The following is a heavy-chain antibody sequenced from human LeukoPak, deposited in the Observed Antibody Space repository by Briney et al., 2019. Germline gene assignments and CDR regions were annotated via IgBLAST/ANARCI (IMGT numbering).Heavy chain of an antibody. CDR2: ISSSSYT. J-gene: IGHJ5*02. Sequence: GGSLRLSCAASGFTFSSYSMNWVRQAPGKGLEWVSSISSSSYTYYADSVKGRFTISRDNAKNSLYLQMNSLRAEDTAVYYCARDESHYYDSSGYYPWGQGTLVTVSS. CDR3: ARDESHYYDSSGYYP. CDR1: GFTFSSYS. V-gene: IGHV3-21*01. D-gene: IGHD3-22*01.